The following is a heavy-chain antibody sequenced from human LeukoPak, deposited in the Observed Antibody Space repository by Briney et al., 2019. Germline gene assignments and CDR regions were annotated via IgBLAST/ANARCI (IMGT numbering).Heavy chain of an antibody. CDR1: GVTVSSTY. Sequence: PGGSLRLSCAASGVTVSSTYMSWVRQAPGKGLEWVSVIYGGSSTYNADSVKGRFTISRDNSKNTLILQMNNLRAEDTAVYYCARASKVEAFDVWGQGTMVTVSS. V-gene: IGHV3-66*01. J-gene: IGHJ3*01. D-gene: IGHD2-15*01. CDR2: IYGGSST. CDR3: ARASKVEAFDV.